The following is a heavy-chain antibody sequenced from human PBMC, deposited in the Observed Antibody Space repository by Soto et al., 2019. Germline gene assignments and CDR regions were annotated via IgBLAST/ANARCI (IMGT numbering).Heavy chain of an antibody. D-gene: IGHD6-13*01. CDR1: SDSISSYY. J-gene: IGHJ4*02. CDR2: ISYSGST. CDR3: ARGTSWQLPFDY. Sequence: LALTCTVSSDSISSYYWSWIRQPPGKRLEWIGYISYSGSTDYNPSLKSRVTISGDTSKNQFSLKVSSVTAADTAVYYCARGTSWQLPFDYWGQGTLVTVSS. V-gene: IGHV4-59*01.